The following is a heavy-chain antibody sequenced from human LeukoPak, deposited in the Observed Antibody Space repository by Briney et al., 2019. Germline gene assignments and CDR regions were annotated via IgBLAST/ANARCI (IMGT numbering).Heavy chain of an antibody. Sequence: RLLRPSCAASGITFSDYYISWIRQAPGKGLEWVSYISSGSGTIYYADSVKGRFIISSDNAKNSLYLQMNSLRAEATAVYYCARARGFGYPYSWFDPWGLGTLVTVSS. CDR1: GITFSDYY. CDR2: ISSGSGTI. J-gene: IGHJ5*02. V-gene: IGHV3-11*01. CDR3: ARARGFGYPYSWFDP. D-gene: IGHD3-10*01.